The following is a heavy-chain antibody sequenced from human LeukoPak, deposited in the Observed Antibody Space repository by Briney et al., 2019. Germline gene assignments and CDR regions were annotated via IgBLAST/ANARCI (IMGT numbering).Heavy chain of an antibody. CDR3: ARDLYSGSYPVGY. V-gene: IGHV1-18*01. CDR2: ISAYNGNT. J-gene: IGHJ4*02. D-gene: IGHD1-26*01. Sequence: ASVKVSCKASGYTFTSYGISWVRQAPGQGLEWMRWISAYNGNTNYAQKLQGRVTMTTDTFTNTAYMELRSLRSDDTAVYYCARDLYSGSYPVGYWGQGTLVSVSS. CDR1: GYTFTSYG.